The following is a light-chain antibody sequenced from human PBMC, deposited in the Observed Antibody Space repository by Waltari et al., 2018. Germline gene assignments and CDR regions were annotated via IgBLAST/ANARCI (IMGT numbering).Light chain of an antibody. V-gene: IGLV2-23*02. CDR1: SSDVGSFNL. J-gene: IGLJ2*01. CDR2: EVN. CDR3: CSYAGSTSYVV. Sequence: QSALTQPASLSGSPGQSITIPCTGTSSDVGSFNLVPWYQLLPGKAPKLLISEVNKRPSGVSNRFFGSKSGITASLTISGLQTGDEADYYCCSYAGSTSYVVIGGGTKLTVL.